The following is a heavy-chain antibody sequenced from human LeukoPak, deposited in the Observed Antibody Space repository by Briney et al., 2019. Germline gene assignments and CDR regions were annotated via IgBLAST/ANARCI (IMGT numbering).Heavy chain of an antibody. CDR2: INHSGST. CDR1: GGSFSGYY. CDR3: ARHGLVAARHAFDI. J-gene: IGHJ3*02. D-gene: IGHD6-6*01. V-gene: IGHV4-34*01. Sequence: SETLSLTCAVYGGSFSGYYWSWIRQPPGKGLEWIGEINHSGSTNYNPSLKSRVTISVDTSKNQFSLKLSSVTAADTAVYYCARHGLVAARHAFDIWGQGTMVTVSS.